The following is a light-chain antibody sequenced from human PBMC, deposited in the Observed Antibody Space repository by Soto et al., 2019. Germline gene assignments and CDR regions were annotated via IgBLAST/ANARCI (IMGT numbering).Light chain of an antibody. CDR3: SSYTSTTLV. CDR1: SSDVGGSNH. Sequence: QSALTQPASVSGSPGQSITISCTGTSSDVGGSNHVSWYQQHPGKAPKLMIYGVSNRPSGISNRVSGSKSGNTASLTISGIQAEDEADYYCSSYTSTTLVFGGGTKLTVL. V-gene: IGLV2-14*01. J-gene: IGLJ2*01. CDR2: GVS.